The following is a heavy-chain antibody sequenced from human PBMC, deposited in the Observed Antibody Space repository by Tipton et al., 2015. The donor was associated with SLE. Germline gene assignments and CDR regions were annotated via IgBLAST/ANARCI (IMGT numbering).Heavy chain of an antibody. CDR1: GASIKSQY. CDR3: ARATDWNLSPDV. V-gene: IGHV4-59*11. CDR2: IFHIGYSDT. D-gene: IGHD1-7*01. Sequence: TLSLTCSVSGASIKSQYWAWIRQPPGKGLELIGYIFHIGYSDTYYNPSLGSRLTISVDTSKDQFSLRLTSVTAADTAVYYCARATDWNLSPDVWGKGTTVTVSS. J-gene: IGHJ6*04.